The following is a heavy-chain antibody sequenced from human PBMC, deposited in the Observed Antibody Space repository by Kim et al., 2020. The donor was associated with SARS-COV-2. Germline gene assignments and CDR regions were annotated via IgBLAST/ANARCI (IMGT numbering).Heavy chain of an antibody. CDR3: AKVQAELRGYDILTGYYMAGAFDI. CDR2: ISWNSGSI. D-gene: IGHD3-9*01. V-gene: IGHV3-9*01. CDR1: GFTFDDYA. J-gene: IGHJ3*02. Sequence: GGSLRLSCAASGFTFDDYAMHWVRQAPGKGLEWVSGISWNSGSIGYADSVKGRFTISRDNAKNSLYLQMNSLRAEDTALYYCAKVQAELRGYDILTGYYMAGAFDIWGQGTMVTVSS.